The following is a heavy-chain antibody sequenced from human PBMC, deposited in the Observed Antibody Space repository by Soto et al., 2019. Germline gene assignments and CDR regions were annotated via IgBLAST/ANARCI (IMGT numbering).Heavy chain of an antibody. D-gene: IGHD4-17*01. Sequence: SETLSLTCAVYGGSFSGYYWSWIRQPPGKGLEWIGEINHSGSTNYNPSLKSRVTISVDTSKNQFSLKLSSVTAADTAVYYCAREGLRYYYYGMDVWGQGTTVTVSS. CDR3: AREGLRYYYYGMDV. CDR1: GGSFSGYY. CDR2: INHSGST. V-gene: IGHV4-34*01. J-gene: IGHJ6*02.